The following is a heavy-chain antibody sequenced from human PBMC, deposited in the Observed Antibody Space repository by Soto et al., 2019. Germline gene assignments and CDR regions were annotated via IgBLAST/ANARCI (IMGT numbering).Heavy chain of an antibody. CDR2: INAGNGNT. V-gene: IGHV1-3*01. Sequence: GASVKVSCKASGYTFTSYAMHWVRQAPGQRLEWMGRINAGNGNTKYSQKFQGRVTITRDTSASTAYMELSSLRSEDTAVYYCARVRAQQWLVPNYYYGMDVWGQGTTVTVSS. D-gene: IGHD6-19*01. J-gene: IGHJ6*02. CDR1: GYTFTSYA. CDR3: ARVRAQQWLVPNYYYGMDV.